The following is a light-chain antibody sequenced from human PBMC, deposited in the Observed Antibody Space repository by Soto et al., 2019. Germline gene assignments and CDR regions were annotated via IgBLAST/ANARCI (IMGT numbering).Light chain of an antibody. CDR3: QQYHSYPWT. CDR1: QTISTW. Sequence: IQMTQSPSTLSASVGDRVTFTCRASQTISTWLAWYQQKPGEAPKLLIYKASTLEVGVPSRFSASGSGTEFTLTINTMQADDFATYYCQQYHSYPWTFGQGTKV. J-gene: IGKJ1*01. CDR2: KAS. V-gene: IGKV1-5*03.